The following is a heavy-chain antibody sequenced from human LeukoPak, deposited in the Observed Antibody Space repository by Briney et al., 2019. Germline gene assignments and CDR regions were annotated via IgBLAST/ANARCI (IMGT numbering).Heavy chain of an antibody. Sequence: ASVKVSCKASGYTFTSYDINWVRQATGQGLEWMGWMNPNSGNTGYAQKFQGRVTMTRNTSISTAYMELSSLRSEDTAVYYWTRTEPSKYYDYVWGSYRSENWFDPWGQGTLVTVSS. CDR2: MNPNSGNT. V-gene: IGHV1-8*01. CDR1: GYTFTSYD. CDR3: TRTEPSKYYDYVWGSYRSENWFDP. J-gene: IGHJ5*02. D-gene: IGHD3-16*02.